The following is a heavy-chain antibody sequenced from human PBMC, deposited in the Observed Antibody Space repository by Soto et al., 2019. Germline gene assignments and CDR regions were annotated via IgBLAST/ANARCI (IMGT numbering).Heavy chain of an antibody. J-gene: IGHJ6*02. CDR3: ARVVVGSPLDV. CDR1: LRTFSSYA. V-gene: IGHV1-69*13. CDR2: IIPIFGTA. D-gene: IGHD3-22*01. Sequence: SVKVSGNAALRTFSSYAISWVRQAPGQGLEWMGGIIPIFGTANYAQKFQGRVTITADESTSTAYMELSSLRPEDTAVYYCARVVVGSPLDVWGQGTTVTVSS.